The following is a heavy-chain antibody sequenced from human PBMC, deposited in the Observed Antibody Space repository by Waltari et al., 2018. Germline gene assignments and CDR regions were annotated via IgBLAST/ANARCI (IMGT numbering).Heavy chain of an antibody. CDR3: AREGWELGGAFDI. CDR1: GGSISSYY. J-gene: IGHJ3*02. V-gene: IGHV4-4*07. CDR2: SHTSGST. Sequence: QVQLQESGPGLVKPSETLSITCTVSGGSISSYYWSWIRQPTGKGLEWLGRSHTSGSTNDTPSLKSRVPMSVDTSKNQFSLKLSSVTAADTAVYYCAREGWELGGAFDIWGQGTMVTVSS. D-gene: IGHD1-26*01.